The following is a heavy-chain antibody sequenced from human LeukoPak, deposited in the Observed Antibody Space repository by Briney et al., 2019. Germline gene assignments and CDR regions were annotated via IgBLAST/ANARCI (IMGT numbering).Heavy chain of an antibody. CDR3: ARDLYSGYDPSDY. Sequence: GGSLRLSCAASGFTFSDYYMSWIRQAPGKGLEWVSYISSSGSTIYYADSVKGRFTISGDNAKNSLYLQMNSLRAEDTAVYYCARDLYSGYDPSDYWGQGTLVTVSS. V-gene: IGHV3-11*01. J-gene: IGHJ4*02. CDR1: GFTFSDYY. CDR2: ISSSGSTI. D-gene: IGHD5-12*01.